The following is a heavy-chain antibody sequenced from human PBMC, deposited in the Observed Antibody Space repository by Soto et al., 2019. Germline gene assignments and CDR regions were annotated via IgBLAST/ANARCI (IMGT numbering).Heavy chain of an antibody. CDR1: GFTFSDYY. Sequence: GGSLRLSCAASGFTFSDYYMSWIRQAPGKGLEWVSYISSSGSTIYYADSVKGRFTISRDNAKNSLYLQMNSLRAEDTAVYYCARDSFPYDYIWGSCRSLGEDYWGQGTLVTVSS. D-gene: IGHD3-16*02. J-gene: IGHJ4*02. CDR3: ARDSFPYDYIWGSCRSLGEDY. CDR2: ISSSGSTI. V-gene: IGHV3-11*01.